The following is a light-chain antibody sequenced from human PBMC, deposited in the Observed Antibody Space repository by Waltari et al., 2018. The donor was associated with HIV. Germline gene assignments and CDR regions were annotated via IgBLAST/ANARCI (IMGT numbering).Light chain of an antibody. Sequence: QSVLTQPPSASGTPGQRVTISCSGDSSHLGSYYVYWFQQLPGTAPKLLLYSNNQRPSGVPDRFSGSKSGTSASLAISGLRSEDEADYYCAAWTDSLRAVVFGGGTKLSVL. CDR3: AAWTDSLRAVV. J-gene: IGLJ2*01. CDR1: SSHLGSYY. V-gene: IGLV1-47*01. CDR2: SNN.